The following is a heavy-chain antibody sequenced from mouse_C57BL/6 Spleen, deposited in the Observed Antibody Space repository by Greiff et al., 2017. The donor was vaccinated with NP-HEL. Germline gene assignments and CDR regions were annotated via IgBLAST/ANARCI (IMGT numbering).Heavy chain of an antibody. CDR2: IDPSDSET. V-gene: IGHV1-52*01. CDR1: GYTFTSYW. J-gene: IGHJ3*01. Sequence: QVQLQQPGAELVRPGSSVKLSCKASGYTFTSYWMHWVKQRPIQGLEWIGNIDPSDSETHYNQKFKDKATLTVDKSSSTAYMQLSSLTSEDSAVYYCARKDSNCDWFAYWGQGTLVTVSA. D-gene: IGHD2-5*01. CDR3: ARKDSNCDWFAY.